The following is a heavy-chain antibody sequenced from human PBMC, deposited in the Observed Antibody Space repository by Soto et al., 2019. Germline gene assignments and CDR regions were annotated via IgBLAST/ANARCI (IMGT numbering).Heavy chain of an antibody. V-gene: IGHV3-30*18. CDR3: AKQRGYSYGRERRARYYFDY. Sequence: GGSLRLSCAASGFTFSSYGMHWVRQAPGKGLEWVAVISYDGSNKYYADSVKGRFTISRDNSKNTLYLQMNSLRAEDTAVYYCAKQRGYSYGRERRARYYFDYWGQGTLVTVSS. CDR2: ISYDGSNK. J-gene: IGHJ4*02. CDR1: GFTFSSYG. D-gene: IGHD5-18*01.